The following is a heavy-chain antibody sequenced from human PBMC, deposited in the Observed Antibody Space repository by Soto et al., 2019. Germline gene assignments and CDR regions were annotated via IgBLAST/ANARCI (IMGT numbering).Heavy chain of an antibody. Sequence: QVQLVQSGAEVKKPGSSVKVSCKASGGTFSSSAITWVRQAPGQGLEWMGMIIPIFGTVNYAQKFQGRVTITAEESTSTAYLELSSLTSDDTAVYYCARGPTKQLWSVRYYYGMDVWGLGTTVTVSS. J-gene: IGHJ6*02. V-gene: IGHV1-69*18. CDR3: ARGPTKQLWSVRYYYGMDV. CDR1: GGTFSSSA. D-gene: IGHD5-18*01. CDR2: IIPIFGTV.